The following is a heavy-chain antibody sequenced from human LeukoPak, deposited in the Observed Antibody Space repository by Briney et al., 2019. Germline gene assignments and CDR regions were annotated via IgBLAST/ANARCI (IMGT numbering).Heavy chain of an antibody. Sequence: SETLSLTCTVSGGSISSYYWSWIRQPPGKGLEWIGYISYSGSTNYNPSLKSRVTMSVDTSKNQFSLKLSFVTAADTAVYYCARGMGGPDYWGQGTLVTVSS. V-gene: IGHV4-59*01. CDR3: ARGMGGPDY. CDR2: ISYSGST. CDR1: GGSISSYY. J-gene: IGHJ4*02. D-gene: IGHD2-15*01.